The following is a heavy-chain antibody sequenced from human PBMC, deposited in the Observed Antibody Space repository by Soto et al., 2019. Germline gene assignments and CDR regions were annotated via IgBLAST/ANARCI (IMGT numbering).Heavy chain of an antibody. D-gene: IGHD3-22*01. J-gene: IGHJ3*02. CDR3: ARKRTYYYDSSDAFDI. CDR1: GHSFTSYW. V-gene: IGHV5-51*01. Sequence: LGESLKISCKGSGHSFTSYWIGWVRQMPGKGLEWMGIIYPGDSDTRYSPSFQGQVTISADKSISTAYLQWSSLKASDTAMYYCARKRTYYYDSSDAFDIWGQGTMVTVSS. CDR2: IYPGDSDT.